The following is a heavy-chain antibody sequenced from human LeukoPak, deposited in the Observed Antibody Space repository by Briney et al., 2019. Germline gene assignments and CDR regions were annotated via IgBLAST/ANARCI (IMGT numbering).Heavy chain of an antibody. D-gene: IGHD3-22*01. CDR3: ARDPIDMYYYDSSGPTDY. Sequence: ASVKVSCKASGCTFTSYGISWVRQAPGQGLEWMGWISAYNGNTNYAQKLQGRVTMTTDTSTSTAYMELRSLRSDDTAVYYCARDPIDMYYYDSSGPTDYWGQGTLVTVSS. J-gene: IGHJ4*02. CDR2: ISAYNGNT. CDR1: GCTFTSYG. V-gene: IGHV1-18*01.